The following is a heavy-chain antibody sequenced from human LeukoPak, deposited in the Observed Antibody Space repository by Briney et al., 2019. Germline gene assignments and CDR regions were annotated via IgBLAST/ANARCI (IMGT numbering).Heavy chain of an antibody. CDR3: ARDRIAARRFPFDY. D-gene: IGHD6-6*01. J-gene: IGHJ4*02. CDR2: VIPILGIA. CDR1: GGTFSSYA. Sequence: SVKVSCKASGGTFSSYAISWVRQAPGQGLEWMGRVIPILGIANYAQKFQGRVTITADKSTSTAYMELSSLRSEDTAVYYCARDRIAARRFPFDYWGQGTLVTVSS. V-gene: IGHV1-69*04.